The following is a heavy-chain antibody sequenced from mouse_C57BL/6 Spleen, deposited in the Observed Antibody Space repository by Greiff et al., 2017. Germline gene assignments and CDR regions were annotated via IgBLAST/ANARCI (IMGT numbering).Heavy chain of an antibody. CDR2: IDPSDSYT. J-gene: IGHJ3*01. D-gene: IGHD3-2*02. CDR3: ARGGTHSSAFAY. Sequence: QVQLQQPGAELVMPGASVKLSCKASGYTFTSYWMHWVKQRPGQGLEWIGEIDPSDSYTNYNQKFKGKSTLTVDKSSSTAYMQLSSLTSEDSAVYYCARGGTHSSAFAYWGQGTLGTVSA. CDR1: GYTFTSYW. V-gene: IGHV1-69*01.